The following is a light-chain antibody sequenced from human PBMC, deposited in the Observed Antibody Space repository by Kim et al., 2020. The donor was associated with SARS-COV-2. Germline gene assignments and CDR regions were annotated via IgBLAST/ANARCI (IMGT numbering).Light chain of an antibody. CDR3: QQYNSYPWT. V-gene: IGKV1-5*03. J-gene: IGKJ1*01. Sequence: ASVGDRVTITCRASQSISSWLAWYQQKPGKAPKLLIYKASSLESGVPSRFSGSGSGTEFTLTISSLQPDDSATYYCQQYNSYPWTFGQRTRVDIK. CDR1: QSISSW. CDR2: KAS.